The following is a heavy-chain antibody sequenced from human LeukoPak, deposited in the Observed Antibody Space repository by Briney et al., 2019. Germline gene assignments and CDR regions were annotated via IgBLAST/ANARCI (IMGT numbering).Heavy chain of an antibody. D-gene: IGHD2-2*01. Sequence: TGGSLRLSCAASGFTFSSYGMHWVRQAPGKGLEWVAFIRYDGSNKYYADSVKGRFTISRDNSKNTLYLQMNSLRAEDTAVYYCAKVRHRYCSSTSCLDDAFDIWGQGTMVTVSS. CDR3: AKVRHRYCSSTSCLDDAFDI. CDR1: GFTFSSYG. J-gene: IGHJ3*02. CDR2: IRYDGSNK. V-gene: IGHV3-30*02.